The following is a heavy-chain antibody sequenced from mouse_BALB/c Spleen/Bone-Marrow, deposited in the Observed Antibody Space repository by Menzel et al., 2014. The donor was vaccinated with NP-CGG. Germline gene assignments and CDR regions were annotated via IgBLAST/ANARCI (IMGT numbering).Heavy chain of an antibody. V-gene: IGHV2-9*02. CDR2: MWAGGSI. D-gene: IGHD1-2*01. Sequence: VKLVESGPGLVAPSQSLSITCTVSGFSLTNSGVFWIRQPPGKGLEWLGVMWAGGSINYNSALMSRLSINKDNSKGQVFLKMNSLQTDDTAMYYCARAYNGLYAMGVWGQGTSVTVAS. J-gene: IGHJ4*01. CDR1: GFSLTNSG. CDR3: ARAYNGLYAMGV.